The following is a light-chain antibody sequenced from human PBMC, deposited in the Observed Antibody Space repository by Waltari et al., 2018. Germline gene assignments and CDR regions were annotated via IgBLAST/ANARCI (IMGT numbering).Light chain of an antibody. Sequence: EVVLTQSPDTLSFSPGERATLSCRASQSLTKRYLAWYQQNPGRAPRLLIYGASSRAAGIPDRFSGSGSGTDFTLTISRLEPEDFAVYYCQQYGSSVLYTFGQGTKLEIK. CDR3: QQYGSSVLYT. CDR1: QSLTKRY. J-gene: IGKJ2*01. CDR2: GAS. V-gene: IGKV3-20*01.